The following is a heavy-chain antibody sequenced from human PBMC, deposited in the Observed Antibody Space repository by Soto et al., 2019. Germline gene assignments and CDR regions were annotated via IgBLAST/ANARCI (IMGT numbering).Heavy chain of an antibody. D-gene: IGHD6-13*01. CDR1: GFTFSGYA. CDR3: AQDLGSSWYHYNSFAP. J-gene: IGHJ5*02. V-gene: IGHV3-23*01. Sequence: LRLSCAASGFTFSGYAMSWVRQAPGKGLEWVSAIGSGSPFYADSVKGRFTISRDNANSMLYLQMNSLRADDTAVYFCAQDLGSSWYHYNSFAPGGQGTLVTVSS. CDR2: IGSGSP.